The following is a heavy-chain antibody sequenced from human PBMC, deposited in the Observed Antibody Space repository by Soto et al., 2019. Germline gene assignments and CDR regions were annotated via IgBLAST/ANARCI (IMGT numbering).Heavy chain of an antibody. D-gene: IGHD3-9*01. CDR3: AKGGAVYGLLTHDY. Sequence: EVQLLESGGGLEQPGGSLRLSCAASGFTFRDYAMSWVRQAPGKGLEWVTTITGSSSNLYYSDSVKGRFAIYSDNSKNTLYLQMDSLTAEDTAVYYCAKGGAVYGLLTHDYWGQGTLVTVSS. J-gene: IGHJ4*02. CDR1: GFTFRDYA. CDR2: ITGSSSNL. V-gene: IGHV3-23*01.